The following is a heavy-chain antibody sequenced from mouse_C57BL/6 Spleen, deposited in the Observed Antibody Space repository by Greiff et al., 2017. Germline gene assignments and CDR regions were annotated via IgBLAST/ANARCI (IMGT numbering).Heavy chain of an antibody. J-gene: IGHJ2*01. Sequence: QVQLKQSGAELARPGASVKLSCKASGYTFTSYGISWVKQRTGQGLEWIGEIYPRSGNTYYNEKFKGKATLTADKSSSTAYMELRSLTSEDSAVYFCARPGYGSSSYYFDYWGQGTTLTVSS. D-gene: IGHD1-1*01. CDR2: IYPRSGNT. CDR1: GYTFTSYG. CDR3: ARPGYGSSSYYFDY. V-gene: IGHV1-81*01.